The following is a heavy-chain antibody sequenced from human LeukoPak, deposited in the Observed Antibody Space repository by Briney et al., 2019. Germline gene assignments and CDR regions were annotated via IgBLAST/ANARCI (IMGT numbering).Heavy chain of an antibody. CDR3: ARDLPRVVIGGKNWFDP. CDR1: GGSISSSSYY. Sequence: SETLSLTCTVSGGSISSSSYYWGWIRQPPGKGLEWIGSIYYSGSTYYNPSLKSRVTISVDTSKNQFSLKLSSVTAADTAVYYCARDLPRVVIGGKNWFDPWGQGTLVTVSS. V-gene: IGHV4-39*07. CDR2: IYYSGST. D-gene: IGHD3-3*01. J-gene: IGHJ5*02.